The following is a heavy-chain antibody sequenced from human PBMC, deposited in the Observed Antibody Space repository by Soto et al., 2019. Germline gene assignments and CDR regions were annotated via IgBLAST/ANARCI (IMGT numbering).Heavy chain of an antibody. CDR3: AKPRNQDFWSGYYSFDY. CDR2: ISGSGGST. D-gene: IGHD3-3*01. Sequence: PGGSLRLSCAASGFTFSSYAMSWVRQAPGKGLEWVSAISGSGGSTYYADSVKGRFTISRHNSKNTLYLQMNSLRAEDTAVYYCAKPRNQDFWSGYYSFDYWGQGTLVTVSS. J-gene: IGHJ4*02. V-gene: IGHV3-23*01. CDR1: GFTFSSYA.